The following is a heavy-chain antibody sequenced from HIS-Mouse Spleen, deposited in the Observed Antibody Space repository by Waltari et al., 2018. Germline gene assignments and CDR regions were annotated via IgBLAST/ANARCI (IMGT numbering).Heavy chain of an antibody. CDR2: IYYSGST. CDR3: AREIPYSSSWYDWYFDL. V-gene: IGHV4-39*07. J-gene: IGHJ2*01. Sequence: QLQLQESGPGLVKPSETLSLTCTVSGGPISSSSYYWVWIRLPPGTGLEWLGSIYYSGSTYYNPSLKSRVTISVDTSKNQYSLKLSSVTAADTAVYYCAREIPYSSSWYDWYFDLWGRGTLVTVSS. D-gene: IGHD6-13*01. CDR1: GGPISSSSYY.